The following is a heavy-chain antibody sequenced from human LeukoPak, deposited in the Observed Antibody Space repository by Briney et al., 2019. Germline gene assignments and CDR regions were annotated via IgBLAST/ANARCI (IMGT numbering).Heavy chain of an antibody. CDR1: GGSISSSSYY. CDR3: ARGGPPGYYYDYYMDV. J-gene: IGHJ6*03. V-gene: IGHV4-39*07. CDR2: MYYSGST. Sequence: SETLSLTCTVSGGSISSSSYYWGWIRQPPGKGLEWIGSMYYSGSTYYTPSLKSRVTISVDTSKNQFSLKMSSVTAADTAVYFCARGGPPGYYYDYYMDVWGKGTTVTISS.